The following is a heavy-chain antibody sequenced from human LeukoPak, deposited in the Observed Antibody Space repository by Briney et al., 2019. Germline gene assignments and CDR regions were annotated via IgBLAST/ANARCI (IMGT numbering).Heavy chain of an antibody. J-gene: IGHJ4*02. D-gene: IGHD2-21*02. CDR2: INPNSGDT. CDR1: GYTFTGYY. Sequence: ASVTVSCKASGYTFTGYYVHWVRQAPGQGLEWMGRINPNSGDTNYAQKFQGRDTMTRDTSISTAYMELSRLRSDDTAVYYCARDYCGGDCFPDYWGQGTLVTVSS. CDR3: ARDYCGGDCFPDY. V-gene: IGHV1-2*06.